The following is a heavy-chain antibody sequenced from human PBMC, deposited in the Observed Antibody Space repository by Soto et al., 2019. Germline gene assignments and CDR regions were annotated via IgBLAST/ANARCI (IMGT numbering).Heavy chain of an antibody. CDR1: GFTFSSYG. V-gene: IGHV3-33*01. D-gene: IGHD6-13*01. CDR3: ARDIGDHTSRWTDAFDI. J-gene: IGHJ3*02. Sequence: GGSLRLSCAASGFTFSSYGMHWVRQAPGKGLEWVAVIWYDGSNKYFADSVKGRFTISKDNSKNTLFLQMNSLRAEDTAVYYCARDIGDHTSRWTDAFDIWGQGTMVTVSS. CDR2: IWYDGSNK.